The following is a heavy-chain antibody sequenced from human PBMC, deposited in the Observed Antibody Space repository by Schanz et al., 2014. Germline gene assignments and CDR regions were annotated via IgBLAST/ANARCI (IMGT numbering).Heavy chain of an antibody. Sequence: QVQLEQSGAEVKKPGASVKVSCKTSGYAFSDYGITWVRQAPGQGLQWMGWISPYTGNTNYAQKLQGRVTMTTDTSTSTAYMELRSLRSDDTAVYYCARGGYSSGWYDRDIAHFDYWGQGTLXTVSS. CDR1: GYAFSDYG. J-gene: IGHJ4*02. V-gene: IGHV1-18*01. D-gene: IGHD6-19*01. CDR3: ARGGYSSGWYDRDIAHFDY. CDR2: ISPYTGNT.